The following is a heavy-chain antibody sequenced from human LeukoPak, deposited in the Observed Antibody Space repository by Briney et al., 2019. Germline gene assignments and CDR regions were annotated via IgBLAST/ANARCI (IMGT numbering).Heavy chain of an antibody. V-gene: IGHV3-23*01. D-gene: IGHD2-15*01. Sequence: GGSLRLSCAASGFTFSSYAMSWVRQAPGKGLEWVSAISGSGGSTYYADSVKGRFTISRDNSKNTLYLQMNSLRAEDTAVCYCAKDMSCSGGSCYSFDYWGQGTLVTVSS. CDR1: GFTFSSYA. J-gene: IGHJ4*02. CDR2: ISGSGGST. CDR3: AKDMSCSGGSCYSFDY.